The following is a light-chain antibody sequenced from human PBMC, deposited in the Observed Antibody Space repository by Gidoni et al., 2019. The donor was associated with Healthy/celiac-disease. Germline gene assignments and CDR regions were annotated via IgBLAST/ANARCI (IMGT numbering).Light chain of an antibody. V-gene: IGKV1-39*01. CDR3: QQSYSTPYS. Sequence: IQMTQSPSSLSASVGDRVTITCRASQRIRNHLNWYQQKPGKAPKLLIYAASTLQSGVPSRFSGSGSGTDFTLTISSLQPEDFATYYCQQSYSTPYSFGQGTKLEIK. J-gene: IGKJ2*01. CDR2: AAS. CDR1: QRIRNH.